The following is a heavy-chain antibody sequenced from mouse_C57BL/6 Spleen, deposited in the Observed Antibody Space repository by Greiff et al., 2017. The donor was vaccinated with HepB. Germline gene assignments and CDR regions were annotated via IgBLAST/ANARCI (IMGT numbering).Heavy chain of an antibody. CDR1: GYAFSSSW. CDR2: IYPGDGDT. CDR3: ARGYYGSSLWFAD. V-gene: IGHV1-82*01. J-gene: IGHJ3*01. D-gene: IGHD1-1*01. Sequence: VQLQESGPALVKPGASVKISCKASGYAFSSSWMNWVKQRPGKGLEWIGRIYPGDGDTNYNGKFKGKATLTADKSSSTAYMQLSSLTSEDSAVYFCARGYYGSSLWFADWGQGTLVTVSA.